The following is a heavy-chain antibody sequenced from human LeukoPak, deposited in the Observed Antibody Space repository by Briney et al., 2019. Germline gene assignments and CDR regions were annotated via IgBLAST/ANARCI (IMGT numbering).Heavy chain of an antibody. Sequence: ASVKVSCKASGYTFTSYYMHWVRQAPGQGLEWMGIINPSGGSTSYAQKFQGRVTMTRDTSTSTVYMELSSLRSEDTAVYYCARDLVYCSSTSCPYYMDVWGKGTTVTVSS. V-gene: IGHV1-46*01. CDR2: INPSGGST. CDR3: ARDLVYCSSTSCPYYMDV. CDR1: GYTFTSYY. D-gene: IGHD2-2*01. J-gene: IGHJ6*03.